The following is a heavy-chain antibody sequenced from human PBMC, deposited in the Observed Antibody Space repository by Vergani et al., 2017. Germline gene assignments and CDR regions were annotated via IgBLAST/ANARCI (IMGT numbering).Heavy chain of an antibody. J-gene: IGHJ4*02. Sequence: EVQVVESGGGLVQPGGSLTLSCAASAFIFRNYWMTWVRQAPGKGLEWVANIKEDGSEEYYVDSVKGRFTISRDNAKNSLYLLMSSLRAEDTAVYYCARGRYYLDYWGQRTLVTVSS. V-gene: IGHV3-7*01. D-gene: IGHD3-3*01. CDR3: ARGRYYLDY. CDR2: IKEDGSEE. CDR1: AFIFRNYW.